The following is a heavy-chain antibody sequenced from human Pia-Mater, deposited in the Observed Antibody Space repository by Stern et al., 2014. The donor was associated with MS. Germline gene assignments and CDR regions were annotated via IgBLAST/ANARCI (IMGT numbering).Heavy chain of an antibody. J-gene: IGHJ6*02. CDR1: GFSLTTTGMR. Sequence: QVTLKESGPALVKPTQTLTLTCTFSGFSLTTTGMRVSWIRQPPGKALEWLARLDWDDEKFYSTSLKTRLTISKDTSKNQVVLTMTNMDPVDTGTYYCARTTXXXXXXGLGTTVTVTS. V-gene: IGHV2-70*04. CDR2: LDWDDEK. CDR3: ARTTXXXXX.